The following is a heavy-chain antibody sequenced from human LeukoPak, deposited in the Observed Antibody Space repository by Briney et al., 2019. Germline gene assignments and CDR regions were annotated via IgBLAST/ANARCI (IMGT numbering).Heavy chain of an antibody. D-gene: IGHD3-9*01. CDR3: ARYNILTASDY. J-gene: IGHJ4*02. V-gene: IGHV4-38-2*02. Sequence: PSETLSLTCTVSGYSISSGYYWGWIRQPPGKGLEWIGSIYHSGSTYYNPSLKSRVTISLDTSNNQFSLKLTSVTAADTAVYYCARYNILTASDYWGQGILVTVSS. CDR1: GYSISSGYY. CDR2: IYHSGST.